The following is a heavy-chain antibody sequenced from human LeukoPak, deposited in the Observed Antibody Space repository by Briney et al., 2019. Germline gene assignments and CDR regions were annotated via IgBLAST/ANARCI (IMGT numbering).Heavy chain of an antibody. V-gene: IGHV4-59*01. CDR3: ARRMGVPNNWLDP. J-gene: IGHJ5*02. D-gene: IGHD2-2*01. CDR2: IYYSGST. Sequence: SETLSLTCTVSGGSISSYYWSWTRQPPGKGLEWIGYIYYSGSTNYNPSLKSRVTISVDTSKNQFSLKLSSVTAADTAVYYCARRMGVPNNWLDPWGQGTLVTVSS. CDR1: GGSISSYY.